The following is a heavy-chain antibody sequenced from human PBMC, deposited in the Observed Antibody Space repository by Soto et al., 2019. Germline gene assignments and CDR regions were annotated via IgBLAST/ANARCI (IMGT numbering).Heavy chain of an antibody. CDR2: ISAYNGNT. J-gene: IGHJ5*02. CDR3: ARDMSGPVGAHPLYNWLDP. D-gene: IGHD1-26*01. Sequence: ASVKVSCKASGYTFTSYGISWVRQAPGQGLEWMGWISAYNGNTNYAQKLQGRVTMTTDTSTSTAYMELRSLRSDDTAVYYCARDMSGPVGAHPLYNWLDPWGKETLVTVPS. CDR1: GYTFTSYG. V-gene: IGHV1-18*01.